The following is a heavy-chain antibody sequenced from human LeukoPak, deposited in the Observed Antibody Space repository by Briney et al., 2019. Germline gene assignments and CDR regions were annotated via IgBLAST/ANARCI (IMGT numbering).Heavy chain of an antibody. Sequence: NPSETLSLTRAVYGGSFSGYYWSWIRQPPGKGLEWIGEINHSGSTNYNPSLKSRVTISVDTSKNQFSLKLSSVTAADTAVYYCARQLRRRGGAFDIWGQGTMVTVSS. J-gene: IGHJ3*02. V-gene: IGHV4-34*01. CDR2: INHSGST. CDR1: GGSFSGYY. D-gene: IGHD1-7*01. CDR3: ARQLRRRGGAFDI.